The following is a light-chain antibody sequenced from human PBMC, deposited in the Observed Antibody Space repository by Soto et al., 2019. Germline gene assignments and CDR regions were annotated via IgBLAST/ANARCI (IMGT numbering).Light chain of an antibody. Sequence: QSALTQTASVSGSPGQSITISCTGTSSDVGGYNFVSWYQQHPGKAPKLIIHEVTNRPSGVSGRFSGSKSGNTAFLTISGLQAEDEAVYYCCSHSGSITWMFGGGTKLTVL. J-gene: IGLJ3*02. CDR3: CSHSGSITWM. CDR2: EVT. V-gene: IGLV2-14*03. CDR1: SSDVGGYNF.